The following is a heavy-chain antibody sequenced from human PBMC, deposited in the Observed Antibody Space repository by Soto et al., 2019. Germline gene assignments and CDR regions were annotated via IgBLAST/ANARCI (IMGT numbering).Heavy chain of an antibody. J-gene: IGHJ6*02. D-gene: IGHD6-19*01. Sequence: GGSLRLSCAASGFTVSSNYMSWVRQAPGKGLEWVSVIYSGGSTYYADSVKGRFTISRDNAKNTLYLQMNSLRAEDTAVYYCARAPVPARAVAGPHYYGMDVWGQGTTVTVS. CDR3: ARAPVPARAVAGPHYYGMDV. V-gene: IGHV3-66*01. CDR1: GFTVSSNY. CDR2: IYSGGST.